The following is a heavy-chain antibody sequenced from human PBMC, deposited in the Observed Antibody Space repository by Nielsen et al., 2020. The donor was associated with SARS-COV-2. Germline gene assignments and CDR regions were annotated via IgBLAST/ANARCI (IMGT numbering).Heavy chain of an antibody. D-gene: IGHD3-3*01. J-gene: IGHJ3*02. CDR3: ARDGGRRTMFGVNHRVRKDAFDI. CDR2: ISSRSDYI. V-gene: IGHV3-21*01. Sequence: GESLKISCAASGFTFSSYNMNWVRQAPGKGLEWVSFISSRSDYIYYADSMKGRFTISRDNAKNSLFLQMNRLRVEDTAVYYCARDGGRRTMFGVNHRVRKDAFDIWGQGTMVTVSS. CDR1: GFTFSSYN.